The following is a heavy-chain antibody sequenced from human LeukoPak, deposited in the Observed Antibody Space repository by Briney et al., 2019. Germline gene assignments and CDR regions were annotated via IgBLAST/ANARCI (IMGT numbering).Heavy chain of an antibody. CDR1: GGTFSSYA. J-gene: IGHJ2*01. V-gene: IGHV1-69*13. CDR2: IILIFGTA. D-gene: IGHD2-2*02. Sequence: SVKVSCKASGGTFSSYAISWVRQAPGQGLEWMGGIILIFGTANYAQKFQGRVTITADESTSTAYMELSSLRSEDTAVYYCARVDCSSTSCYTWYFDLWGRGTLVTVSS. CDR3: ARVDCSSTSCYTWYFDL.